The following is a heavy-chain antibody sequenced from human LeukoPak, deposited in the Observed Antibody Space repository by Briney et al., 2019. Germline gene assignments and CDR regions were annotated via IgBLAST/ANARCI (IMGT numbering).Heavy chain of an antibody. CDR3: ARDGGWYLGY. V-gene: IGHV3-30*04. Sequence: PGRPLRLSCAASGFTFSSHAIHWVRQAPGKGLEWVAAISDDGSNKYYADSVKGRFTISRDNSKNTLSLQMSSLRSEDTAVYYCARDGGWYLGYWGQGTLVTVSS. D-gene: IGHD6-19*01. J-gene: IGHJ4*02. CDR2: ISDDGSNK. CDR1: GFTFSSHA.